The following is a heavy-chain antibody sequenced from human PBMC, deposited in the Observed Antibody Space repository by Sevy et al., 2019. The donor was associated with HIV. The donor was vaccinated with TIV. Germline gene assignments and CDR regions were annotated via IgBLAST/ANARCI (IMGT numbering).Heavy chain of an antibody. J-gene: IGHJ1*01. CDR1: GGTFSSYA. Sequence: ASVNVSCKASGGTFSSYAISWVRQAPGQGLEWMGGIIPIFGTANYAQKFQGRVTITADESTSTAYMELSSLRSEDTAVYYCVLYYYDSSAPGFQHWGQGTLVTVSS. CDR2: IIPIFGTA. CDR3: VLYYYDSSAPGFQH. D-gene: IGHD3-22*01. V-gene: IGHV1-69*13.